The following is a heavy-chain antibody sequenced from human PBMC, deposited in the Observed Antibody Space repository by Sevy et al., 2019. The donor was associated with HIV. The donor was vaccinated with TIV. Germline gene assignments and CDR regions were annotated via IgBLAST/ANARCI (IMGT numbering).Heavy chain of an antibody. J-gene: IGHJ4*02. Sequence: GGALRLSCADSGFTFIDYAMHWVRQAPGKGLEWVAVISDDGSKTYYADSGNGRFTISRDNPKNTLYLQMNRLRADDTAVYYCARGRVTSHYFDYWGQGTLVTVSS. CDR2: ISDDGSKT. D-gene: IGHD2-21*02. CDR1: GFTFIDYA. CDR3: ARGRVTSHYFDY. V-gene: IGHV3-30*04.